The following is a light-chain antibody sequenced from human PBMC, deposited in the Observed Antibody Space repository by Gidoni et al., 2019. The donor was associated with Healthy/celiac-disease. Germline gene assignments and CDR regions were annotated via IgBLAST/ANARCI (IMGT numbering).Light chain of an antibody. Sequence: EIVLTQSPATLSLSPGERATLSCRASQSVSSYLAWYQQKPGQAPRLLIYDASNRATRIPARFSGSGSGTDFTLTISSLEPEDFAVYYCQQRSNWPLFTFGGGTKVEIK. J-gene: IGKJ4*01. V-gene: IGKV3-11*01. CDR2: DAS. CDR3: QQRSNWPLFT. CDR1: QSVSSY.